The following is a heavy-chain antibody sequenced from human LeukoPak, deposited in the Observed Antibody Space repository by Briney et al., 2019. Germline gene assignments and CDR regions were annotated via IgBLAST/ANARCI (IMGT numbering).Heavy chain of an antibody. J-gene: IGHJ4*02. CDR3: ARASGGSSWYRG. CDR2: INPNSGGT. CDR1: GXTFTGYY. Sequence: ASVKVSCKASGXTFTGYYMHWVRRAPGQGLEWMGWINPNSGGTNYAQKFQGRVTMTRDTSISTAYMELSRLRSDDTAVYYCARASGGSSWYRGWGQGTLVTVSS. V-gene: IGHV1-2*02. D-gene: IGHD6-13*01.